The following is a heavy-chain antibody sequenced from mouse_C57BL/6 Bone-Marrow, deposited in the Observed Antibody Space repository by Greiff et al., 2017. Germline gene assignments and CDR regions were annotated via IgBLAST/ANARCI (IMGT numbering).Heavy chain of an antibody. CDR1: GFSLTSYG. Sequence: VQLVESGPGLVQPSQSLSITCTVSGFSLTSYGVHWVRQSPGKGLEWLGVIWSGGSTDSNAAFISRLSISKDNSKSQVFFKMNSLQADDTAIYYCAREGDAFFDYWGQGTTLTVSS. V-gene: IGHV2-2*01. D-gene: IGHD3-3*01. J-gene: IGHJ2*01. CDR3: AREGDAFFDY. CDR2: IWSGGST.